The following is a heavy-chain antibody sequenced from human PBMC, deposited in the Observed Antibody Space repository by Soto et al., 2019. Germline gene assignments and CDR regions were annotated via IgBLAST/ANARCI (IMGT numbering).Heavy chain of an antibody. CDR3: ARSIVVVTALDY. D-gene: IGHD2-21*02. CDR1: GYTFTSYA. J-gene: IGHJ4*02. V-gene: IGHV1-3*05. CDR2: INAGNGNT. Sequence: QVQLVQSGAEEKKPGASVKVSCKASGYTFTSYAMHWVRQAPGQRLEWMGWINAGNGNTKYSQKFQGRVTITRDTPPSTAYMELGSLRSEATAVYYCARSIVVVTALDYWGQGTLVTVSS.